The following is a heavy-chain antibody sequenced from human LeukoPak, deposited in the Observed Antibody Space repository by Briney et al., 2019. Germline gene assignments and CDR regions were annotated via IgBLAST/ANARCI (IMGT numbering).Heavy chain of an antibody. J-gene: IGHJ4*02. CDR1: GYTFSDYY. D-gene: IGHD3-22*01. CDR3: ARATIADSSTYYIEY. CDR2: INPNSGGT. V-gene: IGHV1-2*02. Sequence: GASVKVSCTASGYTFSDYYMHWVRQAPGQGLDWMGLINPNSGGTNHAQKFQGRVTMTRDMSISTAYMEVSRLTSDDTAVYYCARATIADSSTYYIEYWGVGTLVTVSS.